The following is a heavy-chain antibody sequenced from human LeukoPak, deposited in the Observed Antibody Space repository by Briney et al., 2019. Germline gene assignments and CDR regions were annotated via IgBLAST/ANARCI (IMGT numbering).Heavy chain of an antibody. CDR2: ISYDGSNK. Sequence: PGGSLRLSCAASGFTFSSYGMPWVRQAPGKGLEWVAVISYDGSNKYYADSVKGRFTISRDNSKNTLYLQMNSLRAEDTAVYYCAKDPEQQLAYFDYWGQGTLVTVSS. CDR3: AKDPEQQLAYFDY. J-gene: IGHJ4*02. D-gene: IGHD6-13*01. CDR1: GFTFSSYG. V-gene: IGHV3-30*18.